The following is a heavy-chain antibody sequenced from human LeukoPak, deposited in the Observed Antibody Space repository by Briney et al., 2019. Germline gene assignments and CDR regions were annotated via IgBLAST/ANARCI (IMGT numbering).Heavy chain of an antibody. Sequence: GGSLRLSCAASGFTFSSYAMSWVRQAPGKGLEWVSAISGSGGSTYYADSVKGRFTISRDNSKNTLYLQMNSLRAEDTAVYYCAKALIYRRVGYNSGDFDYWGQGTLVTVSS. D-gene: IGHD5-24*01. CDR3: AKALIYRRVGYNSGDFDY. CDR1: GFTFSSYA. CDR2: ISGSGGST. V-gene: IGHV3-23*01. J-gene: IGHJ4*02.